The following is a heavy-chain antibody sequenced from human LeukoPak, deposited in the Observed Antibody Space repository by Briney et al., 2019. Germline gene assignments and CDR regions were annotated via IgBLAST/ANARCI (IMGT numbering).Heavy chain of an antibody. Sequence: GGSLRLSCAASGFTFSSYSMNWVRQAPGKGLEWVSSISSSSSYIYYADSVKGRFTISRGNAKNSLYLQMNSLRAEDTAVYYCAREPTRIAAAGKGGFLRYFDYWGQGTLVTVSS. J-gene: IGHJ4*02. V-gene: IGHV3-21*01. CDR1: GFTFSSYS. CDR2: ISSSSSYI. CDR3: AREPTRIAAAGKGGFLRYFDY. D-gene: IGHD6-13*01.